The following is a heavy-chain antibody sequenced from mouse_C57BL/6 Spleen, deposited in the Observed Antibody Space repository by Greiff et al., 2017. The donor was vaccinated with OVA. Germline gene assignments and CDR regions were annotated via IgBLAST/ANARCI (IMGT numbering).Heavy chain of an antibody. CDR2: INPSTGGT. V-gene: IGHV1-42*01. CDR1: GYSFTGYY. Sequence: EVMLVESGPELVKPGASVKISCKASGYSFTGYYMNWVKQSPEKSLEWIGEINPSTGGTTYNQKFKAKATLTVDKSSSTAYMQLKSLTSEDSAVYYCARWLPHYFDYWGQGTTLTVSA. CDR3: ARWLPHYFDY. D-gene: IGHD2-2*01. J-gene: IGHJ2*01.